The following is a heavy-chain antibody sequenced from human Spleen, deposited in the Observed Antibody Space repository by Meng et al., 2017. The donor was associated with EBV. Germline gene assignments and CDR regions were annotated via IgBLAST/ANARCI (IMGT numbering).Heavy chain of an antibody. CDR2: INHSGNT. Sequence: QLESQQWGAGLLKPSETLSLTCDVYGGPFDGYSLTWIRQPPGKGLEWIGEINHSGNTNYNPSLKSRVTISVDTSKRQFSLKLTSMTAADTAVYYCATWWGKGYYWGQETLVTVSS. J-gene: IGHJ4*02. CDR3: ATWWGKGYY. CDR1: GGPFDGYS. V-gene: IGHV4-34*01. D-gene: IGHD2-8*02.